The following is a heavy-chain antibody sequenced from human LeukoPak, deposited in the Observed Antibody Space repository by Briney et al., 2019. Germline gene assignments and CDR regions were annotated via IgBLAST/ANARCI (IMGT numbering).Heavy chain of an antibody. Sequence: PGGSLRLSCAASGFTFSDYYMSWIRQAPGKGLEWVSSISSSSSYIYYADSVKGRFTISRDNAKNSLYLQMNSLRAEDTAVYYCARCEDTAMAEVAFDIWGQGTMVTVSS. V-gene: IGHV3-11*06. D-gene: IGHD5-18*01. CDR3: ARCEDTAMAEVAFDI. CDR1: GFTFSDYY. CDR2: ISSSSSYI. J-gene: IGHJ3*02.